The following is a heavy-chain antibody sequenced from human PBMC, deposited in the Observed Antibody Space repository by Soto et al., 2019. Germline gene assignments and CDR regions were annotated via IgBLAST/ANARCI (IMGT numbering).Heavy chain of an antibody. Sequence: SETLSLTCTVSGGSISSYYWSWIRQPPGKGLEYIGYIYYSGSTNYNPSLKSRVTISVDTSKNQFSLKLSSVTAADTAVYYCARDRALLTTVTTVGRYGMGVWGQGTTVTVSS. V-gene: IGHV4-59*01. CDR3: ARDRALLTTVTTVGRYGMGV. D-gene: IGHD4-17*01. CDR1: GGSISSYY. J-gene: IGHJ6*02. CDR2: IYYSGST.